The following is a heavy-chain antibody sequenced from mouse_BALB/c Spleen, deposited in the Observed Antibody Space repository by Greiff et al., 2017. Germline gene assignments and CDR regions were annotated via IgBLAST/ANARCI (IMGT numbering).Heavy chain of an antibody. CDR1: GYTFTSYW. CDR3: ARRNYGSSTWDFEV. J-gene: IGHJ1*01. CDR2: INPSNGRT. Sequence: QVQLQQPGAELVKPGASVKLSCKASGYTFTSYWMHWVKQRPGQGLEWIGEINPSNGRTNYNEKFKSKATLTVDKSSSTAYMQLSSLTSEDSAVYYCARRNYGSSTWDFEVWGAGTTVTVSS. D-gene: IGHD1-1*01. V-gene: IGHV1S81*02.